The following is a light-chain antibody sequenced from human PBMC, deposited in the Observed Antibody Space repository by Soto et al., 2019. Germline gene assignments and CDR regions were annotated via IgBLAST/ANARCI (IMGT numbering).Light chain of an antibody. Sequence: EIVLPQSPGTLSLSPGERATLSCRASQSVSSSYLAWYQQKPGQAPRLLIYGASSRATGIPDRFSGSGSGTDFTLTISRLEPEYCAVYYCQQYGSLITFGQGTRLEIK. J-gene: IGKJ5*01. CDR3: QQYGSLIT. CDR1: QSVSSSY. V-gene: IGKV3-20*01. CDR2: GAS.